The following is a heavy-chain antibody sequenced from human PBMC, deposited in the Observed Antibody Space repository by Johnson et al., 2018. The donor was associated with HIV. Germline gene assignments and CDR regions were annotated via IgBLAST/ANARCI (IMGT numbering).Heavy chain of an antibody. CDR2: ISWNSGSI. J-gene: IGHJ3*02. Sequence: EVQLVESGGGLVQPGRSLRLSCAASGFTFDDYAMHWVRQAPGKGLEWVSGISWNSGSIGYADSVKGRLTISRDNAKNSLYLQMNNLRAEDTAVYYCAKDAIATAADDAFDIWGQGTMVTVSS. V-gene: IGHV3-9*01. CDR3: AKDAIATAADDAFDI. CDR1: GFTFDDYA. D-gene: IGHD6-13*01.